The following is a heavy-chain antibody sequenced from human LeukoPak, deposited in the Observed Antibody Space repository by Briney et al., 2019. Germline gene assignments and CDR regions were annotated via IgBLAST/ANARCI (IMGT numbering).Heavy chain of an antibody. Sequence: GGSLRLSCAASGFTFSSYSMNWVRQAPGKGLEWVSYISSSSSTIYYADSVKGRFTISRDNAKNSLYLQMNSLRAEDTAVYYCARGPLSSYYYDSSGSLYFDYWGQGNLVTVSS. D-gene: IGHD3-22*01. CDR3: ARGPLSSYYYDSSGSLYFDY. V-gene: IGHV3-48*01. CDR1: GFTFSSYS. J-gene: IGHJ4*02. CDR2: ISSSSSTI.